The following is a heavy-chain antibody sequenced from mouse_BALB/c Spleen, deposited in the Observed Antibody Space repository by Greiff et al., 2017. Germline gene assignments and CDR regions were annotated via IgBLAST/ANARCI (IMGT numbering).Heavy chain of an antibody. D-gene: IGHD1-1*01. Sequence: EVHLVESGGGLVQPGGSLKLSCAASGFTFSSYGMSWVRQTPDKRLELVATINSNGGSTYYPDSVKGRFTISRDNAKNTLYLQMSSLKSEDTAMYYCARGLAYYYGSSYGAMDYWGQGTSVTVSS. J-gene: IGHJ4*01. CDR3: ARGLAYYYGSSYGAMDY. V-gene: IGHV5-6-3*01. CDR1: GFTFSSYG. CDR2: INSNGGST.